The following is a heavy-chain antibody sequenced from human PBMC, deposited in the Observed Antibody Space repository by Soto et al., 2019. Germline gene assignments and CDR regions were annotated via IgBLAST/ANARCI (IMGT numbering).Heavy chain of an antibody. Sequence: EVQLVESGGGLVKPGGSLRLSCAGSGFTFSGYSMNWVHQAPGKALEWVSSISSSSNNMYYTDSVKGRFTMSRDNAKNSLYLQMNSLRVDDTAVYYCARDLASATGTFDYWGQGTLVTVSS. CDR2: ISSSSNNM. V-gene: IGHV3-21*02. CDR3: ARDLASATGTFDY. J-gene: IGHJ4*02. CDR1: GFTFSGYS. D-gene: IGHD1-1*01.